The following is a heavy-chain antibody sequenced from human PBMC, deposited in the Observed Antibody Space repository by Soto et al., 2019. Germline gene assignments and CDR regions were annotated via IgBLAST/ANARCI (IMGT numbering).Heavy chain of an antibody. CDR1: GFTFSSYA. CDR3: AKGRGYCSGGSCYGDY. D-gene: IGHD2-15*01. J-gene: IGHJ4*02. V-gene: IGHV3-23*01. Sequence: EVQLLESGGGLVQPGGSLRLSCAASGFTFSSYAMSWVRQAPGKGLEWVSAISGSGGSTYYADSVKGRFTISRDNSKNTLYLQMNSLRAEDTAVYYCAKGRGYCSGGSCYGDYWGQGTLVTVSS. CDR2: ISGSGGST.